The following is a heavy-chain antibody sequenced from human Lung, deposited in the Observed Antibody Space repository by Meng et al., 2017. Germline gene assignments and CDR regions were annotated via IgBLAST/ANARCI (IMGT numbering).Heavy chain of an antibody. CDR3: AKKGWLYWGSGDDY. D-gene: IGHD7-27*01. CDR1: GLTFSSYA. J-gene: IGHJ4*02. CDR2: ISGSGSSP. V-gene: IGHV3-23*04. Sequence: VHLVEWGGGLVQPGGSLRLSWAASGLTFSSYAMCWVRQAPGKGLEWVSAISGSGSSPYYADSVKGRFTISRDNSKNTLYLQMNSLRAEDTAVYYCAKKGWLYWGSGDDYWGQGTLVTVSS.